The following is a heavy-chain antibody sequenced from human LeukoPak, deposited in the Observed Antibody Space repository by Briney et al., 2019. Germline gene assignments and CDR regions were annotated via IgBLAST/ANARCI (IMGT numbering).Heavy chain of an antibody. CDR3: ARRAKSNSGWSYYSFDY. D-gene: IGHD6-19*01. CDR1: GGSISSSSYY. Sequence: SETLSLTCTVSGGSISSSSYYWGWIRQPPGKGLEWIGSIYYSGSTYYNPSLKSRVTISVDTSKNQFSLKLSSVTAADTAVYYCARRAKSNSGWSYYSFDYWGQGTLVTVSS. J-gene: IGHJ4*02. CDR2: IYYSGST. V-gene: IGHV4-39*01.